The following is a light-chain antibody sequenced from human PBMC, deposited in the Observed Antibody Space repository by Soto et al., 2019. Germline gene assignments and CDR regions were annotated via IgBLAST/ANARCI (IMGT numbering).Light chain of an antibody. CDR1: QSVLHSPNNKNY. Sequence: DIVMTQSPDSLAVSLGERATINCKSSQSVLHSPNNKNYLAWYQHKPGQSPKMLIYWASFRESGVPDRFRGSGAGTDFTLTISSLQSEDVAVYYCQQYYTNSWSFGQGTKVEIK. CDR2: WAS. CDR3: QQYYTNSWS. V-gene: IGKV4-1*01. J-gene: IGKJ1*01.